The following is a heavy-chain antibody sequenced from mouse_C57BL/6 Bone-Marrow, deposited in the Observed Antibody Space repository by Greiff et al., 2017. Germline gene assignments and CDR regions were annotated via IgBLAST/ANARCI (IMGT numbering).Heavy chain of an antibody. J-gene: IGHJ1*03. CDR1: GFTFSDYG. V-gene: IGHV5-17*01. CDR3: ARIYYYGSSYFYWYFDV. D-gene: IGHD1-1*01. Sequence: EVQVVESGGGLVKPGGSLKLSCAASGFTFSDYGMPWVRQAPEKGLEWVAYISSGSSTLYYADTVKGRFTISRDTAKNTLFLQMTSLRSEDTAMYYCARIYYYGSSYFYWYFDVWGTGTTVTVSS. CDR2: ISSGSSTL.